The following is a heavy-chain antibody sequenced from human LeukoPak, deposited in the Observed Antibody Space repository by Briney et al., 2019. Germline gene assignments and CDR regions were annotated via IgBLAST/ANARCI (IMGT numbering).Heavy chain of an antibody. CDR3: ARQKRHLTVYYTGRGGYFDY. CDR1: GGSISSYY. V-gene: IGHV4-59*08. J-gene: IGHJ4*02. Sequence: SETLSLTCTVSGGSISSYYWSWIRQPPGKGLEWIGYIYYSGSTNYNPSLKSRVTISVDTSKNQFSLKLSSVTAADTAVYYCARQKRHLTVYYTGRGGYFDYWGQGTLVTVSS. D-gene: IGHD3-9*01. CDR2: IYYSGST.